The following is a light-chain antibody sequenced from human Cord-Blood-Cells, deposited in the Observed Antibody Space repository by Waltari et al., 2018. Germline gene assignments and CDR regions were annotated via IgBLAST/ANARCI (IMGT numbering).Light chain of an antibody. J-gene: IGLJ3*02. Sequence: QSALTQPASVSGSPGQSSTIPCTGTSSDVGCYNNFPWYQHHPAKAPKLMIYDVSNRPSWVSNRFSGSKSGNTASLTISGLQAEDEADYYCSSYTSSSTWVFGGGTKLTVL. CDR1: SSDVGCYNN. CDR2: DVS. V-gene: IGLV2-14*03. CDR3: SSYTSSSTWV.